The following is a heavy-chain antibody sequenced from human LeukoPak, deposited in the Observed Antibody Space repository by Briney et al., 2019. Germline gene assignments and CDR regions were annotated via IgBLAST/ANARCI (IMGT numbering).Heavy chain of an antibody. CDR3: ARDVIAVAGMGVGFEY. Sequence: GGSLRLSCAASGFTFSSYPMHWVRQAPGKGLEWVAVISYGGSNKYYADSVMGRFTISRDNSKDTLYLQMNSLRAEDTAVYYCARDVIAVAGMGVGFEYWGQGTLVTVSS. CDR2: ISYGGSNK. D-gene: IGHD6-19*01. CDR1: GFTFSSYP. V-gene: IGHV3-30*04. J-gene: IGHJ4*02.